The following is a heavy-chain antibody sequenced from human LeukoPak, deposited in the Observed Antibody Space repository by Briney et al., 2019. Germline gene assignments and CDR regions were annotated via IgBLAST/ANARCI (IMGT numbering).Heavy chain of an antibody. CDR2: IFSNNDK. D-gene: IGHD1-26*01. CDR3: ARLCGTRVLWFDA. V-gene: IGHV2-26*02. Sequence: SGPVLVKPTEPLTPTCTVSGFSLRNATMGVSWIRQPQGKALEWHAHIFSNNDKSYITSLKSRITISKDTTNSQAVITMTNISAVDTATYYGARLCGTRVLWFDAWGRRTLVTVSS. J-gene: IGHJ5*02. CDR1: GFSLRNATMG.